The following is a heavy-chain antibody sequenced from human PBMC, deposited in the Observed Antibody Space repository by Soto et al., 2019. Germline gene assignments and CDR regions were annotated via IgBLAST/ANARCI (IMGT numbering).Heavy chain of an antibody. CDR2: IKPDGSAT. D-gene: IGHD2-15*01. V-gene: IGHV3-7*03. CDR3: ARAYSDAFDI. CDR1: GFTFGSYW. J-gene: IGHJ3*02. Sequence: QPGGSLRLSCAVSGFTFGSYWMNWVRLIPGKGLEWVAYIKPDGSATYYVDSVKGRFTISRDNAKNSLYLQMSSLRAEDTAVYYCARAYSDAFDIWGQGTMVTVSS.